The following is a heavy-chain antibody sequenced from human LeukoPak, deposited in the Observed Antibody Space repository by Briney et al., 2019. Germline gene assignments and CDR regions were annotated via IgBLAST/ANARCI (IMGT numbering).Heavy chain of an antibody. V-gene: IGHV3-21*01. J-gene: IGHJ5*02. CDR3: ASLPYFDWHPRGASYQWFDP. CDR1: GFTFSSYS. CDR2: ISSSSSYI. D-gene: IGHD3-9*01. Sequence: KPGGSLRLSCAASGFTFSSYSMNWVRQAPGKGLEWVSSISSSSSYIYYADSVKGRFTISRDNAKNSLYLQMNSLRAEDTAVYYCASLPYFDWHPRGASYQWFDPWGQGTLVTVSS.